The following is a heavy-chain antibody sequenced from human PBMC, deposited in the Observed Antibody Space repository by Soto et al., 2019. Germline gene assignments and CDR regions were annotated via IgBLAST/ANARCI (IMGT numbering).Heavy chain of an antibody. CDR2: ISPRNGNT. Sequence: QVQLVQSGAEARKPGASVKVSCKTSGYTFTTYGINWVRQAPGQHLEWLGWISPRNGNTNYAQKVRDRVTLTTDASTGTAYLELKNVRSDDTAVYYCARAQLLPNPAFDFWGQGTLVTVSS. V-gene: IGHV1-18*04. CDR3: ARAQLLPNPAFDF. D-gene: IGHD5-18*01. CDR1: GYTFTTYG. J-gene: IGHJ4*02.